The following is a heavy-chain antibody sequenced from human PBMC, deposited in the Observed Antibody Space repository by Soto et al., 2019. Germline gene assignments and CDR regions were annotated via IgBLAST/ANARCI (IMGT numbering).Heavy chain of an antibody. CDR2: ITTSSTSI. V-gene: IGHV3-21*01. CDR1: GFTFSSYS. CDR3: ARVQCLAYHI. Sequence: EVQLVESGGGLVKPGGSLRLSCAASGFTFSSYSMNWVRQAPGKGLEWVSTITTSSTSIYYADSVKGRFTISRDNAKNSLYLKISSLRVEDTAVYYWARVQCLAYHIWGQGTMVTVSS. J-gene: IGHJ3*02. D-gene: IGHD6-19*01.